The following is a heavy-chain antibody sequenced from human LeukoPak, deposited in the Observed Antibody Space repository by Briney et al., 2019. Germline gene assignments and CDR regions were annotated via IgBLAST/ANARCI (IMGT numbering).Heavy chain of an antibody. CDR1: GFTFSSYG. J-gene: IGHJ4*02. Sequence: PGGSLRLSCAASGFTFSSYGMHWVRQAPGKGLEWVAVISYDGSNKYYADSVKGRFTISRNNSKNTLYLQMNSLRAEDTAVYYCAKIVATITGRGAFDYWGQGTLVTVSS. CDR3: AKIVATITGRGAFDY. V-gene: IGHV3-30*18. CDR2: ISYDGSNK. D-gene: IGHD5-12*01.